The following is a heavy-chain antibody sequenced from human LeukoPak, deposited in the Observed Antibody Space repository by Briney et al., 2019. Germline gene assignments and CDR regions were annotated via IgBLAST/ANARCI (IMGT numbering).Heavy chain of an antibody. CDR3: ARGLGYRRGYYALNYYYYGMDV. Sequence: SETLSLTCAVYGGSFSGYYWSWIRQPPGKGLEWIGEINHSGSTNYNPSLKSRVTISVDTSENQFSLKLSSVTAADTAVYYCARGLGYRRGYYALNYYYYGMDVWGQGTTVTVSS. D-gene: IGHD3-22*01. CDR1: GGSFSGYY. V-gene: IGHV4-34*01. CDR2: INHSGST. J-gene: IGHJ6*02.